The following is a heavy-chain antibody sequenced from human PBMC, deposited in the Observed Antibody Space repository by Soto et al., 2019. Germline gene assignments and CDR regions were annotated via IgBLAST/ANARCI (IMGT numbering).Heavy chain of an antibody. Sequence: ETLSLTCAVYGGSFSGYYWSWIRQPPGKGLEWIGEINHRGSTNYNPSLKSRVTISVDTSKNQFSLKLSSVTAADTAVYYCASPSARLRVGYYYYYYMDVWGKGTTVTVS. V-gene: IGHV4-34*01. CDR3: ASPSARLRVGYYYYYYMDV. CDR1: GGSFSGYY. J-gene: IGHJ6*03. CDR2: INHRGST. D-gene: IGHD6-6*01.